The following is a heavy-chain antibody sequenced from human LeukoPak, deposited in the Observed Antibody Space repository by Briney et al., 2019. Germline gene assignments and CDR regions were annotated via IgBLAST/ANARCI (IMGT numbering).Heavy chain of an antibody. CDR1: GGSISSYY. CDR3: ARVRHSLFPRCFDY. J-gene: IGHJ4*02. Sequence: SETLSLTCTVSGGSISSYYWSWIRQPPGKGLEWIGYIYYSGSTNYNPSLKSRVTISVDTSKNQFSLKLSSVTAADTAVYYCARVRHSLFPRCFDYWGQGTLVTVS. D-gene: IGHD2-21*01. V-gene: IGHV4-59*01. CDR2: IYYSGST.